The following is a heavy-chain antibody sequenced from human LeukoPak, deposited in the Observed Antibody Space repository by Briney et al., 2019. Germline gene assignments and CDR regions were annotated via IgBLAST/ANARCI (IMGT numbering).Heavy chain of an antibody. CDR2: IYSGGST. Sequence: AGGSLRLSCAASGFTVSSNYMSWVRQAPGKGLEWVSVIYSGGSTYYADSVKGRFTISRDNSKNTLYLQMNSLRAEDTAVYYCARDFYCSRTSCYAPSFDYWGQGTLVTVSS. V-gene: IGHV3-66*01. D-gene: IGHD2-2*01. CDR1: GFTVSSNY. CDR3: ARDFYCSRTSCYAPSFDY. J-gene: IGHJ4*02.